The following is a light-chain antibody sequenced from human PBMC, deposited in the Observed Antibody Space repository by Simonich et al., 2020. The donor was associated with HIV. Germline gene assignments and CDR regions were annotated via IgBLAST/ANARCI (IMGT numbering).Light chain of an antibody. CDR1: QRILYSSNNKNY. CDR3: QQRSNWPLT. J-gene: IGKJ4*01. Sequence: DIVMTQSPDSLAVALGERATINCKSSQRILYSSNNKNYLAWYQKKPGQPPKLLISWASTRECGVPDRFSGSGSGTDFTLTISSLQAEDVAVYYCQQRSNWPLTFGGGTKVEIK. V-gene: IGKV4-1*01. CDR2: WAS.